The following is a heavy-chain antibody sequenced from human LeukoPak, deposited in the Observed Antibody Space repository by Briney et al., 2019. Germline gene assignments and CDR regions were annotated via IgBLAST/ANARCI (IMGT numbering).Heavy chain of an antibody. CDR1: GFTFSSYS. V-gene: IGHV3-21*01. CDR3: ARGTPYSSSYIGYYYGMDV. CDR2: ISSSSSYM. D-gene: IGHD6-13*01. Sequence: GGSLRLSCAASGFTFSSYSMNWVRQAPGKGLEWVSSISSSSSYMYYADSVKGRFTISRDNAENSLFLQMNSLRAEDTAVYYCARGTPYSSSYIGYYYGMDVWGQGTTVTVSS. J-gene: IGHJ6*02.